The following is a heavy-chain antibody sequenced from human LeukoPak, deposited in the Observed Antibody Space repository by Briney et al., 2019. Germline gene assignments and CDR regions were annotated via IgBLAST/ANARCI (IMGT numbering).Heavy chain of an antibody. D-gene: IGHD7-27*01. CDR1: GFTFSSYG. J-gene: IGHJ4*02. CDR2: ISYDGSNK. Sequence: GGSLRLSCAASGFTFSSYGMHWVRQAPGKGQEWVAVISYDGSNKYYADSVKGRFTISRDNSKNTLYLQMNSLRAEDTAVYYCAKSSLGTRFDYWGQGTLVTVSS. CDR3: AKSSLGTRFDY. V-gene: IGHV3-30*18.